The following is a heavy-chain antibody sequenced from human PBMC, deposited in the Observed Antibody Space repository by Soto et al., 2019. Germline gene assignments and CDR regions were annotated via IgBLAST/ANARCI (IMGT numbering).Heavy chain of an antibody. CDR2: ISAYNGNT. Sequence: GASVKGSCKASVYTFTSYGISWVRQAPGQGLEWMGWISAYNGNTNYAQKLQGRVTMTTDTSTSTAYMELRSLRSDDTAVYYCARGDSTDCSNGVCSFFYIHDTDVWG. CDR3: ARGDSTDCSNGVCSFFYIHDTDV. D-gene: IGHD2-8*01. J-gene: IGHJ6*02. V-gene: IGHV1-18*01. CDR1: VYTFTSYG.